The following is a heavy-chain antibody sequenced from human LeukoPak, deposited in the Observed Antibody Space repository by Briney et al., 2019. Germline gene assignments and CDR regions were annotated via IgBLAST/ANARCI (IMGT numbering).Heavy chain of an antibody. CDR1: GGSISSYY. D-gene: IGHD4-23*01. J-gene: IGHJ4*02. Sequence: SETLSLTCTVSGGSISSYYWSWIRQPPGKGLEWIGYIYYGGSTNYNPSLKSRTTISVDTSKNQFSLKLSSVTAADTAVYYCARGYGGNSLFDYWGQGTLVTVSS. CDR2: IYYGGST. CDR3: ARGYGGNSLFDY. V-gene: IGHV4-59*01.